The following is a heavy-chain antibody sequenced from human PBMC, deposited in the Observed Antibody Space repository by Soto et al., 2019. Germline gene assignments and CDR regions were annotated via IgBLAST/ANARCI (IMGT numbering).Heavy chain of an antibody. CDR2: IKTRDEGETT. D-gene: IGHD2-15*01. J-gene: IGHJ6*02. V-gene: IGHV3-15*07. CDR3: TTGSVEGF. Sequence: EVQLVDSGGGLVKPGGSLRLSCEASGFSVSKAWMNWVRQAPEKGPEWVGRIKTRDEGETTNYAAPVKGRFTISRDDSKNTLYLQMNSLKTEDTAVYYCTTGSVEGFWGQGTTVTVSS. CDR1: GFSVSKAW.